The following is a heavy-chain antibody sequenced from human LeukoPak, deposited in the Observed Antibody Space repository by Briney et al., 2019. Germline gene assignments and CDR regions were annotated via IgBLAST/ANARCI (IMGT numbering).Heavy chain of an antibody. D-gene: IGHD3-10*01. V-gene: IGHV3-23*01. Sequence: GGSLRLSCAASGFTFSSYAMSWVRQAPGKGLEWVSAISSSGGSTYYAYAVKGRFTISRDNSKNTLYLQMNSLRAEDTAVYYCAKSPSGSGRFDPWGQGTLVTVSS. J-gene: IGHJ5*02. CDR2: ISSSGGST. CDR3: AKSPSGSGRFDP. CDR1: GFTFSSYA.